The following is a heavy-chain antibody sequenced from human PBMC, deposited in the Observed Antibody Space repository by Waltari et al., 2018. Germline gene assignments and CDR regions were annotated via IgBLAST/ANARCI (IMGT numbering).Heavy chain of an antibody. Sequence: VQLQQWGAGLLKPSETLSLTCAVYGGSFSGYYWSWIRQPPGKGLEWVSAISGSGGSTYYADSGKGRFTISRDNSKNTLYLQMNSLRAEDTAVYYCAKEGIWGSYRYFDYWGQGTLVTVSS. D-gene: IGHD3-16*02. CDR2: ISGSGGST. J-gene: IGHJ4*02. CDR3: AKEGIWGSYRYFDY. V-gene: IGHV3-23*01. CDR1: GGSFSGYY.